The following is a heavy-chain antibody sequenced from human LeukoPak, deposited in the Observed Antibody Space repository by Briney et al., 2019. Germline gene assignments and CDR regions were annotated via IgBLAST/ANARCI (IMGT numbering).Heavy chain of an antibody. CDR3: ARARVNYYGSGSYRWFDP. CDR2: INHSGST. J-gene: IGHJ5*02. Sequence: PSETLSLTCAVYGGSFSGYYWSWIRQPPGKGLEWIGEINHSGSTNYNPSLKSRVTISVDTSKNQFSLKLSPVTAADTAVYYCARARVNYYGSGSYRWFDPWGQGTLVTVSS. D-gene: IGHD3-10*01. V-gene: IGHV4-34*01. CDR1: GGSFSGYY.